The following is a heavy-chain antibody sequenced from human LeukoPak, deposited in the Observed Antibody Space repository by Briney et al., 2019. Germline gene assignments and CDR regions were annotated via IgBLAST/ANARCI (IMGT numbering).Heavy chain of an antibody. CDR2: IYYSGST. V-gene: IGHV4-39*01. CDR1: GGSISSGSYY. J-gene: IGHJ3*02. CDR3: ARHCRPCAFDI. Sequence: PSETLSLTCTVSGGSISSGSYYWGWIRQPPGKGLEWIGSIYYSGSTYYNPSLKSRVTISVDTSKNQFSLKLSSVTAADTAVYYCARHCRPCAFDIWGQGTMVTVSS. D-gene: IGHD6-6*01.